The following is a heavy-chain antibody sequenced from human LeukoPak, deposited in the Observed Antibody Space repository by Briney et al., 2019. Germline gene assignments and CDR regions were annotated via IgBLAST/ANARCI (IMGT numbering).Heavy chain of an antibody. CDR1: GFTVSSNY. CDR2: IYSGGST. CDR3: AKPAMVRGNDYYFDY. V-gene: IGHV3-53*01. Sequence: GGSLRLSCAASGFTVSSNYMSWVRQAPGKGLEWVSVIYSGGSTYYADSVKGRFTISRDNSKNTLYLQMNSLRAEDTAVYYCAKPAMVRGNDYYFDYWGQGTLVTVSS. J-gene: IGHJ4*02. D-gene: IGHD3-10*01.